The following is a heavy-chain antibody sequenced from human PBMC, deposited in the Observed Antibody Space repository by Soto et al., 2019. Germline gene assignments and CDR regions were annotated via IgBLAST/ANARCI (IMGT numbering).Heavy chain of an antibody. V-gene: IGHV1-69*01. CDR1: GGTFSSYA. Sequence: QVQLVQSGAEVKKPGSSVKVSCKASGGTFSSYAISWVRQAPGQGLEWMGGIIPIFGTANYAQKFQGRVTSTADESTSTAYMELRSLSSEETAVYYCASSSAAAGTGYYYYCGMEFWGQGTTVTVSS. CDR3: ASSSAAAGTGYYYYCGMEF. D-gene: IGHD6-13*01. J-gene: IGHJ6*02. CDR2: IIPIFGTA.